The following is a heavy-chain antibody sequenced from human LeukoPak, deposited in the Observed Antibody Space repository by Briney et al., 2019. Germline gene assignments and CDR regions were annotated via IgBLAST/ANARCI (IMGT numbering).Heavy chain of an antibody. J-gene: IGHJ4*02. V-gene: IGHV3-74*01. CDR2: INRDGTST. Sequence: GGSLRLSCAVSGFTLSSCWMHWVRQVPGKGLVWVSRINRDGTSTTYADSVKGRFTISRDNAKNTLHLQMNSLRAEDTAVYYCARDHTLTGQPDYWGQGTLVTVSS. CDR3: ARDHTLTGQPDY. D-gene: IGHD2-15*01. CDR1: GFTLSSCW.